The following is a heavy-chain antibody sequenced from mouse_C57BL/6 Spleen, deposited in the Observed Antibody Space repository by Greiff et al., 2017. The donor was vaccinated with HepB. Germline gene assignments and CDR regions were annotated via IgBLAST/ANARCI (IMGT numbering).Heavy chain of an antibody. CDR2: MSYDGSN. D-gene: IGHD2-13*01. CDR3: AYYGDERGNYAMDY. V-gene: IGHV3-6*01. CDR1: GYSITSGYY. Sequence: DVQLQESGPGLVKPSQSLSLTCSVTGYSITSGYYWNWIRQFPGNKLEWMGYMSYDGSNNYNPSLKNRISITRDTSKNQFFLKLNSVTNEDTATYYCAYYGDERGNYAMDYWGQGTSVTVSS. J-gene: IGHJ4*01.